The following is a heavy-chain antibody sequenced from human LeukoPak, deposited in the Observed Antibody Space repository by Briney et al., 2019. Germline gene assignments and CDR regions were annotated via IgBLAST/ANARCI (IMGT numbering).Heavy chain of an antibody. J-gene: IGHJ2*01. D-gene: IGHD3-9*01. CDR1: GGSIGSSSYY. CDR3: ARPAILTGYYNWYFGL. CDR2: IYYSGST. Sequence: PSETLSLTCTVSGGSIGSSSYYWGWIRQPPGKGLEWIGSIYYSGSTYYNPSLKSRVTISVDTSKNQFSLKLGSVTAADTAVYYCARPAILTGYYNWYFGLWGRGTLVTVSS. V-gene: IGHV4-39*01.